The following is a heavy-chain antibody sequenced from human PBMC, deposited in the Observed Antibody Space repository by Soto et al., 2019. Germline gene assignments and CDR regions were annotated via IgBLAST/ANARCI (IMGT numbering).Heavy chain of an antibody. D-gene: IGHD2-15*01. CDR1: GGTFGTHA. V-gene: IGHV1-69*13. CDR2: IIPISGTT. Sequence: WASVKVSCKASGGTFGTHAIIWVRQAPGHGLEWMGGIIPISGTTYYTQKFQGRVTITADEPTSTAFMELSSLKSEHTAVFYCARGYCSGGNCYSGMDVWGQGTMVTVSS. CDR3: ARGYCSGGNCYSGMDV. J-gene: IGHJ6*02.